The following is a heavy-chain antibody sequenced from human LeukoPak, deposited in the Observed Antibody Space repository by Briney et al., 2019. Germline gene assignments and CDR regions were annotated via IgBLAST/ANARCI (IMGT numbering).Heavy chain of an antibody. CDR2: IIPIFGTA. V-gene: IGHV1-69*06. D-gene: IGHD3-10*01. CDR1: GGTFSSYA. Sequence: ASVKVSCKASGGTFSSYAISWVRQAPGQGLEWMGGIIPIFGTANYAQKFQGRVTITADKSTSTAYMELRSLRSDDTAVYYCARDRQWFGELKSPFDYWGQGTLVTVSS. J-gene: IGHJ4*02. CDR3: ARDRQWFGELKSPFDY.